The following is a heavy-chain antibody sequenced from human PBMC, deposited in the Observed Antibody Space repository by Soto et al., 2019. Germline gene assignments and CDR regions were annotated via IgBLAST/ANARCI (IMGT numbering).Heavy chain of an antibody. CDR1: GFTFSSYD. D-gene: IGHD6-13*01. Sequence: EVQLVESGGGLVQPGGSLRLSCAASGFTFSSYDMHWVRQATGKGLEWVSAIGTAGDTYYPGSVKGRFTISRENAKNSLYLQMNSLRAGDTAVYYCARGRRGSSFLAFDIWGQGTIVTVSS. V-gene: IGHV3-13*01. CDR3: ARGRRGSSFLAFDI. CDR2: IGTAGDT. J-gene: IGHJ3*02.